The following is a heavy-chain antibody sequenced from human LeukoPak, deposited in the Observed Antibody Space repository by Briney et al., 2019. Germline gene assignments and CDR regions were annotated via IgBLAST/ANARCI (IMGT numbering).Heavy chain of an antibody. Sequence: ASVKVSCKASGYTFTGYYMHWVRQAPGQGLEWMGWINPNSGGTYYAQKFQGRVTMTRDTSISTAYMELSRLRSDDTAVYYCARDPYSGSYGNYYYYFMDVWGKGTTVTISS. CDR2: INPNSGGT. V-gene: IGHV1-2*02. D-gene: IGHD1-26*01. CDR1: GYTFTGYY. CDR3: ARDPYSGSYGNYYYYFMDV. J-gene: IGHJ6*03.